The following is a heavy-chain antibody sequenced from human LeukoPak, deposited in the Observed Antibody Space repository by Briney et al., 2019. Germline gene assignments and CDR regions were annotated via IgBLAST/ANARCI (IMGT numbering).Heavy chain of an antibody. CDR2: IYSGGAI. V-gene: IGHV3-53*01. CDR1: CGRSSNK. Sequence: GGSLRLSCVDLGCGRSSNKMSWVRQAPGKGLEWVSLIYSGGAIRYADSVKGRFTISRDNAKNSLYLQMNSLRAEDSAVYYCARDTPTYGDGAFDIWGQGTMVTVSS. J-gene: IGHJ3*02. D-gene: IGHD4-17*01. CDR3: ARDTPTYGDGAFDI.